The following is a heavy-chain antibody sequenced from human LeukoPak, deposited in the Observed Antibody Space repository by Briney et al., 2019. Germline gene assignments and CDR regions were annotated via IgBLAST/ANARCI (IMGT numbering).Heavy chain of an antibody. D-gene: IGHD2-8*01. CDR2: INPNSGGT. CDR3: PIRIKYAVEI. CDR1: GYTFTGYY. V-gene: IGHV1-2*02. Sequence: ASVKVSCKASGYTFTGYYMHWVRQAPGQGLEWMGWINPNSGGTNYAQKFQGRVTMTRDTSISTAYMELSRLRSDDTAEYYRPIRIKYAVEISGEGTTVTVSS. J-gene: IGHJ3*02.